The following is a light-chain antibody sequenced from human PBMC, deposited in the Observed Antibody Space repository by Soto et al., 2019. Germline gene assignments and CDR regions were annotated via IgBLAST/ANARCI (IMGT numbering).Light chain of an antibody. CDR2: GAS. Sequence: EIVLTQSPGTLSLSPGEGATLSCRASQTVSSNFLAWYQQKPGQAPRLLIYGASSRATGIPDRFSGSGSGTDFTLTISRLEPEDFAVYYCQQYDNSPPFTFGQGTKLEIK. V-gene: IGKV3-20*01. CDR1: QTVSSNF. J-gene: IGKJ5*01. CDR3: QQYDNSPPFT.